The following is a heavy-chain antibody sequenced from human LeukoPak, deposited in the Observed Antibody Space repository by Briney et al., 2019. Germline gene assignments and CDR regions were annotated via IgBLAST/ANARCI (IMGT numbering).Heavy chain of an antibody. CDR3: AKLSAGSENDY. CDR1: GFTFDDYD. CDR2: INWNSGSI. Sequence: PGGSLRLSCAASGFTFDDYDMHWVRQVPGKGPEWVAGINWNSGSIDYADSVKGRFTISRDNAKNYLYLQMNSLRSEDTALYYCAKLSAGSENDYWGQGTLVTVSS. J-gene: IGHJ4*02. D-gene: IGHD3-10*01. V-gene: IGHV3-9*01.